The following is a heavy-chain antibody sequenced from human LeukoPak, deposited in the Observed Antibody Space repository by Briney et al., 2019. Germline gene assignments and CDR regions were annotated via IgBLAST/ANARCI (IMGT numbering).Heavy chain of an antibody. J-gene: IGHJ6*03. Sequence: SETLSLTCTVSGGSISSYYWSWIRQPPGKGLEWIGYIYYSGSTNYNPSLKSRVTISVDTSKNQFSLKLSSVTAADTAVYYCARVSYGGNEGDYYYYYMDVWGKGTTVTISS. CDR3: ARVSYGGNEGDYYYYYMDV. CDR1: GGSISSYY. CDR2: IYYSGST. D-gene: IGHD4-23*01. V-gene: IGHV4-59*01.